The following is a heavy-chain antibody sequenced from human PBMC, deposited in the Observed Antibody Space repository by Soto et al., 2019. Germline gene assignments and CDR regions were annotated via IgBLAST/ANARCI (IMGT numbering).Heavy chain of an antibody. CDR1: GYTFTSYG. CDR3: ARVERYSSSWYENAFDI. V-gene: IGHV1-18*01. Sequence: GASVKVSCKASGYTFTSYGISWVRQAPGQGLEWMGWISAYNGNTNYAQKLQGRVTMTTDTSTSTAYMELRSLRSDDTAVYYCARVERYSSSWYENAFDIWGQGTMVTVSS. D-gene: IGHD6-13*01. CDR2: ISAYNGNT. J-gene: IGHJ3*02.